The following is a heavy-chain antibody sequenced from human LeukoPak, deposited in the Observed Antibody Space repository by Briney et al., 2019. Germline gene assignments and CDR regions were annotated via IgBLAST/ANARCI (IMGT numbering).Heavy chain of an antibody. V-gene: IGHV1-69*04. Sequence: GASVKVSCKASGGTFSSYAISWVRQAPGQGLEWMGRIIPILGIANYAQKFQGRVTITADKSTSTAYMELSSLRSEDTAVYYCARRSRGNWFDPWGQGTLDTVSS. D-gene: IGHD2-2*01. CDR3: ARRSRGNWFDP. CDR1: GGTFSSYA. CDR2: IIPILGIA. J-gene: IGHJ5*02.